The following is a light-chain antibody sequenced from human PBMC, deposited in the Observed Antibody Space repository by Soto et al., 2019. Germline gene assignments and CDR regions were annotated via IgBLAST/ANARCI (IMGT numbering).Light chain of an antibody. CDR1: SSDVGGYNY. Sequence: QSVLTQPASVSGSPGQSITISCTGTSSDVGGYNYVSWYQQHPGKAPKLMIYEVSNRPSGVSNRFSGSKSGNTASLTISGLQAEDEADYYCSSYTSSSTPLVFGTGTKLPVL. J-gene: IGLJ1*01. CDR2: EVS. CDR3: SSYTSSSTPLV. V-gene: IGLV2-14*01.